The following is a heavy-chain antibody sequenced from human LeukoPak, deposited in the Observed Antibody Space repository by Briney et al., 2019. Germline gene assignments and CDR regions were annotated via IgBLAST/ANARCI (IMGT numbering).Heavy chain of an antibody. J-gene: IGHJ4*02. Sequence: GGSLRLSCAASGYTFSSYEMNWVRQAPGKGLEWVSYISSSGSTIYYADSVKGRFTISRDNAKNSMYLQMNSLRAEDTAVYYCARGYTSSLDYWGQGTLVTVSS. D-gene: IGHD3-16*02. CDR1: GYTFSSYE. V-gene: IGHV3-48*03. CDR2: ISSSGSTI. CDR3: ARGYTSSLDY.